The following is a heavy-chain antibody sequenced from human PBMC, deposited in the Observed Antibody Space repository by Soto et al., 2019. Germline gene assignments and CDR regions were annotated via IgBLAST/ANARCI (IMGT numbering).Heavy chain of an antibody. V-gene: IGHV4-34*01. J-gene: IGHJ4*02. Sequence: PSETLSLTCAVYGGSFSAYYWSWIRQPPGKGLEWIGEINNSGGTSYNPSLKSRVTISVDTSKSQFSLKLTSVTAADTAVYYCARVGLDTVDSSCFYDYWGQGTLVTVSS. CDR1: GGSFSAYY. CDR2: INNSGGT. D-gene: IGHD3-22*01. CDR3: ARVGLDTVDSSCFYDY.